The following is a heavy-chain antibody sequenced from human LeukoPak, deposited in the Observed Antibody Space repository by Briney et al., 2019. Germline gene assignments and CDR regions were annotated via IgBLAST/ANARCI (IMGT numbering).Heavy chain of an antibody. J-gene: IGHJ6*04. CDR1: GFTFSSYG. Sequence: PGGSLRLSCAASGFTFSSYGMHWVRQAPGKGLEWVAVIWYDGSSKYYGDSLKGRFTISRDNSKNTLYLQMFSLRAEDTAVYYCARGGGLLRYYYHHGMDVWGKGTTVTVSS. CDR3: ARGGGLLRYYYHHGMDV. D-gene: IGHD3-3*01. V-gene: IGHV3-33*01. CDR2: IWYDGSSK.